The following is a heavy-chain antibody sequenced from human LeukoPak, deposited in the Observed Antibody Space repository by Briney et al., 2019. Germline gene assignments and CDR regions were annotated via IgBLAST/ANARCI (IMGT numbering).Heavy chain of an antibody. CDR2: INPNSGGT. D-gene: IGHD3-16*02. CDR1: GYTFTGYY. V-gene: IGHV1-2*02. Sequence: ASVKVSCKASGYTFTGYYMHWVRQAPGQGLEWMGWINPNSGGTNYAQKFQGRVTMTRDTSISTAYMELSRLRSDDTAVYYCAIAEHDYVWGSYHYTLHFDYWGQGTLVTVSS. J-gene: IGHJ4*02. CDR3: AIAEHDYVWGSYHYTLHFDY.